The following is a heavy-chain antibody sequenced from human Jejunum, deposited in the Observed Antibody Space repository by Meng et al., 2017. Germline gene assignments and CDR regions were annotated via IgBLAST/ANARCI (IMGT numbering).Heavy chain of an antibody. V-gene: IGHV4-34*01. CDR3: ARPLGYNGVNLGFFQH. CDR1: GASIGGYF. CDR2: VNRKGTT. D-gene: IGHD5-12*01. J-gene: IGHJ1*01. Sequence: QVQLHPWGAGQLKPSEALSLPCAVYGASIGGYFWSWIRQTPGKEPEWIGEVNRKGTTNYNPSLEGRVSISVDTSKNQFSLTLNSVTAADTAVYYCARPLGYNGVNLGFFQHWGQGTLVTVSS.